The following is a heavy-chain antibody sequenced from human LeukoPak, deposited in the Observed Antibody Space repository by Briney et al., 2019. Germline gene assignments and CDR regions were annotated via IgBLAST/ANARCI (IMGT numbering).Heavy chain of an antibody. D-gene: IGHD3-9*01. CDR3: ARATNYDILTGPSADYFDY. CDR2: IYHSGST. Sequence: PSETLSLTCAVFGGSISSGGYSWSWIRQPPGKGLEWIGYIYHSGSTYYNPSLKSRVTISVDRSKNQFSLKLSSVTAADTAVYYCARATNYDILTGPSADYFDYWGQGTLVTVSS. CDR1: GGSISSGGYS. V-gene: IGHV4-30-2*01. J-gene: IGHJ4*02.